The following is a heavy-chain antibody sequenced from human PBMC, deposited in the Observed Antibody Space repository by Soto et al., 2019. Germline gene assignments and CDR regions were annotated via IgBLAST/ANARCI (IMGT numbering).Heavy chain of an antibody. J-gene: IGHJ5*02. Sequence: XATLSLTCTVSGGSISSYYWSWIRQPPGKGLEWIGYIYYSGSTNYNPSLKSRVTISVDTSKNQFSLKLSSVTAADTAVYYCEREITGTLNWFDPWGQGTLVTVSS. V-gene: IGHV4-59*01. D-gene: IGHD1-20*01. CDR2: IYYSGST. CDR3: EREITGTLNWFDP. CDR1: GGSISSYY.